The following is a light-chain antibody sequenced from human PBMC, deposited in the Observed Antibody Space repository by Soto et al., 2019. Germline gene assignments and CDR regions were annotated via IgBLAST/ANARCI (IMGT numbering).Light chain of an antibody. Sequence: TQSPATLSLSPGERATLSCRASQSVGSYLAWYQQKPGQAPRLLISDASNRATGIPARFSGSGSGTDFTLTISSLEPEDFAVYYCQQRSNWPTITFGQGTRLEIK. V-gene: IGKV3-11*01. CDR1: QSVGSY. J-gene: IGKJ5*01. CDR2: DAS. CDR3: QQRSNWPTIT.